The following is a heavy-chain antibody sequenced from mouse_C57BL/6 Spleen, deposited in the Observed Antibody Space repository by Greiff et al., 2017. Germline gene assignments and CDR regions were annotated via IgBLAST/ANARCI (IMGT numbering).Heavy chain of an antibody. CDR2: IYPGSGST. V-gene: IGHV1-55*01. CDR3: ARKGDYYGSPWFAY. CDR1: GYTFTSYW. J-gene: IGHJ3*01. Sequence: QVQLQQPGAELVKPGASVKMSCKASGYTFTSYWITWVKQRPGQGLEWIGDIYPGSGSTNYNEKFKSKATLTVDTSSSTAYMQLSSRTSEDSAVYFCARKGDYYGSPWFAYWDQGTLVTVSA. D-gene: IGHD1-1*01.